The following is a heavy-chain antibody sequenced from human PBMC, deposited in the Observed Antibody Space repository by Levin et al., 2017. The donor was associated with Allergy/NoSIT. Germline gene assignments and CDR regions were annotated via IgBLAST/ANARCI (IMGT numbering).Heavy chain of an antibody. CDR3: ARDRGYCSGGSCYSHYFDY. J-gene: IGHJ4*02. CDR2: IYSGGGT. CDR1: GFTVSSNY. Sequence: GGSLRLSCAASGFTVSSNYMSWVRQAPGKGLEWVSVIYSGGGTNYADSVKGRFTISRDSSKNTLYLQMNSLRAEDTAVYYCARDRGYCSGGSCYSHYFDYWGQGTLVTVSS. V-gene: IGHV3-53*01. D-gene: IGHD2-15*01.